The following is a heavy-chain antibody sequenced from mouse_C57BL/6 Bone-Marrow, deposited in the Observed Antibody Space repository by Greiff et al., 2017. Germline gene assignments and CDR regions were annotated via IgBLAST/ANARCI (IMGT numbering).Heavy chain of an antibody. CDR1: GYTFTSYW. CDR3: ARSLQTAQATGFDY. J-gene: IGHJ2*01. V-gene: IGHV1-53*01. D-gene: IGHD3-2*02. CDR2: INPSNGGT. Sequence: QVQLQQPGTELVKPGASVKLSCTASGYTFTSYWMHWVKQRPGHGLEWIGNINPSNGGTNYNEKFKSKATLTVDKSSSTAYMQLSSLTSEDSAVYYCARSLQTAQATGFDYWGQGTTLTVSS.